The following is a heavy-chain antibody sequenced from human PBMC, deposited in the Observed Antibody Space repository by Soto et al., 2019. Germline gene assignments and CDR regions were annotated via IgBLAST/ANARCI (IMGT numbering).Heavy chain of an antibody. D-gene: IGHD6-13*01. CDR2: ISAYNGNT. J-gene: IGHJ5*02. CDR3: PSNQGGGSSWSGDWFGP. V-gene: IGHV1-18*01. CDR1: GYTFTSYG. Sequence: GAPVKVSCKASGYTFTSYGISWVRQAPGQGLEWMGWISAYNGNTNYAQKLQGRVTMTTDTSTSTAYMELRSLRSDDTAAYYCPSNQGGGSSWSGDWFGPWGQGTLDSVSS.